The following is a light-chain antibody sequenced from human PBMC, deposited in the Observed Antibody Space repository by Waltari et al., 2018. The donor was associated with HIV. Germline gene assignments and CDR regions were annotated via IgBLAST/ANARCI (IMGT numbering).Light chain of an antibody. CDR2: DVS. CDR1: SSDVGGYNY. V-gene: IGLV2-14*03. J-gene: IGLJ1*01. Sequence: QSALTQPASVSGSPRQSITISCTGTSSDVGGYNYVSWYQQHPGKAPKLMIYDVSNRPSGLSDRFSGSKSGNTASLTISGLQAEDEADYYCSSYTSSSTPYVFGTGTKVTAL. CDR3: SSYTSSSTPYV.